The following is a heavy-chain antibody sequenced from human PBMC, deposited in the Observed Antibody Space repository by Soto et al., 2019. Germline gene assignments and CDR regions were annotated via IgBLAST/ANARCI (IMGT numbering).Heavy chain of an antibody. Sequence: SETLSLTCTVSGGSVSSYYWSWIRQPPGKGLEWIGYIYYSGSTNYNPSLKSRVTISVDTSKNQFSLKLSSVTAADTAVYYCARRYGSGFDYWGQGTLVTVSS. V-gene: IGHV4-59*08. CDR1: GGSVSSYY. CDR2: IYYSGST. D-gene: IGHD3-10*01. J-gene: IGHJ4*02. CDR3: ARRYGSGFDY.